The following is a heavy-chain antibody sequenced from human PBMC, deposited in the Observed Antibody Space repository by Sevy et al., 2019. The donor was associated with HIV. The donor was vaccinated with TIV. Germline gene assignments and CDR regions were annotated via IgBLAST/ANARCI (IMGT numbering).Heavy chain of an antibody. Sequence: GGSLRLSCAASGFTFSSYWMTWVRQAPGKGLEWVATMRQDGSEKYYVDSVKGRFTISRDNAKNSLYLQMNSLRAEDTDMYYCVREGLGGFSYSLDFWGQGTLVTVSS. J-gene: IGHJ4*02. D-gene: IGHD5-18*01. V-gene: IGHV3-7*01. CDR3: VREGLGGFSYSLDF. CDR2: MRQDGSEK. CDR1: GFTFSSYW.